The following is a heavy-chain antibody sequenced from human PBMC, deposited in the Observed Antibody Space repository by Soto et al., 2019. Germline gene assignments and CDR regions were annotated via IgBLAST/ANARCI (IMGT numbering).Heavy chain of an antibody. CDR1: GYTFISHG. J-gene: IGHJ4*01. V-gene: IGHV1-18*03. CDR3: AREFRSTFDYGTDNRYYFDY. CDR2: ISHYSGNT. Sequence: ASVKVSCKASGYTFISHGFIWVRQAPGQGLEWMGWISHYSGNTDYAQIFQGRITMTTGTSTSTAYMELGSLSSDDMAVYYCAREFRSTFDYGTDNRYYFDYWGQGTLVTVSS. D-gene: IGHD2-8*02.